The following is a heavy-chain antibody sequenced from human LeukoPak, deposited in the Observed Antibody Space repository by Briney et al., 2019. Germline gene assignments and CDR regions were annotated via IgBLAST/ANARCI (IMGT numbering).Heavy chain of an antibody. CDR3: ARVGGSNAFDI. Sequence: GGSLRLSCAASGFTFSSYWVHWVRQAPGKGLVLVSPINSDGSSTSYADSVKGRFTISRDNAKNTLSLQMNSLRAEDTVVYYCARVGGSNAFDIWGQGTMVIVSS. J-gene: IGHJ3*02. CDR2: INSDGSST. V-gene: IGHV3-74*01. CDR1: GFTFSSYW. D-gene: IGHD1-26*01.